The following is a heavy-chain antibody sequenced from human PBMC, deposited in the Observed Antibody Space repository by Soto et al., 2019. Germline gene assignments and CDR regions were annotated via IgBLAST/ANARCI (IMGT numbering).Heavy chain of an antibody. CDR1: YGYIIDYY. D-gene: IGHD6-19*01. V-gene: IGHV4-59*08. CDR2: IYYSGNT. CDR3: ARSGDGSGSTSLFHH. Sequence: PSETHPLPCTVSYGYIIDYYWSWIRKPPGNTLEWIGYIYYSGNTKYNPSLKSRVTLSLDMSKNQLSLRLSSVTAADTAVYYCARSGDGSGSTSLFHHWGQGTQVTVSS. J-gene: IGHJ4*02.